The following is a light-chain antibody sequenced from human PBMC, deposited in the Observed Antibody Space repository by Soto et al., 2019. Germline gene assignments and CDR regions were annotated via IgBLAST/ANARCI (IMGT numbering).Light chain of an antibody. J-gene: IGKJ1*01. V-gene: IGKV1-39*01. Sequence: DIQMTQSPSSLSASVGDRVTITCRASQSISDYLTWYQQTPGKAPKLLIYAASSLQSGVPSRFSGSVSGTEFTLSISSLQPEDVATSYCQQRSRTPWTVGQGTKVQIK. CDR3: QQRSRTPWT. CDR2: AAS. CDR1: QSISDY.